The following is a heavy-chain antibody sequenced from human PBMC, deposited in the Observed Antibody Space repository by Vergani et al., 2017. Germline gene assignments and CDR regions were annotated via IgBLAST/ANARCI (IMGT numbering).Heavy chain of an antibody. V-gene: IGHV4-4*09. CDR3: ARSRPYCTSGSCPAI. D-gene: IGHD2-15*01. J-gene: IGHJ4*02. CDR2: IHTGGST. Sequence: VQLLESGGDLVQPGGSLRLSCTASGFIFSTYAMSWVRQAPGKGLEWIGHIHTGGSTDLNPSFKSRVSISVDTSKSQFSLKLNSVTVADTAVYYCARSRPYCTSGSCPAIWGQGTLVTVSS. CDR1: GFIFSTYA.